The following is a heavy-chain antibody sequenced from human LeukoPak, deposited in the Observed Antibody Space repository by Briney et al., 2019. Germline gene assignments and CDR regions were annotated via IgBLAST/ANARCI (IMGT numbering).Heavy chain of an antibody. Sequence: ASVKVSCKASGYTFTSYYMHWVRQAPGQGLEWMGRINPNNGDTKYAQKFQGRVTMTRDTSINTAYMELSSLGSDDTAVYYCARSFYDTSGYYLDSWGQGTLVAVSS. D-gene: IGHD3-22*01. CDR3: ARSFYDTSGYYLDS. CDR2: INPNNGDT. J-gene: IGHJ4*02. V-gene: IGHV1-2*06. CDR1: GYTFTSYY.